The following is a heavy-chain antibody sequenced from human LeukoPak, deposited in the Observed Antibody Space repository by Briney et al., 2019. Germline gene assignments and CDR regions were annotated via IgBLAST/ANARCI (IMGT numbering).Heavy chain of an antibody. J-gene: IGHJ4*02. Sequence: SETLSLTCTVSGGSISSSSYYWGWIRQPPGKGLERIGSIYYSGSTYYNPSLKSRVTISVDTSKNQFSLKLSSVTAADTAVYYCARVVPYSYGYLFDYWGQGTLVTVSS. CDR2: IYYSGST. V-gene: IGHV4-39*07. CDR1: GGSISSSSYY. D-gene: IGHD5-18*01. CDR3: ARVVPYSYGYLFDY.